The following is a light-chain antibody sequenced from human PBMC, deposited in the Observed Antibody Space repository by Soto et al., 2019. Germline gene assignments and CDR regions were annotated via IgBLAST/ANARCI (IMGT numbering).Light chain of an antibody. CDR2: GAS. J-gene: IGKJ1*01. Sequence: EIVLTQSPGTLSLSPGERATLSCRASQSVSSSYLAWYQQKPGQAPRLLIYGASSRATGIPDRFTGSGSGTDFTLTISRTEPEDFAVFYCHQYGSSPQTFGQGTK. V-gene: IGKV3-20*01. CDR3: HQYGSSPQT. CDR1: QSVSSSY.